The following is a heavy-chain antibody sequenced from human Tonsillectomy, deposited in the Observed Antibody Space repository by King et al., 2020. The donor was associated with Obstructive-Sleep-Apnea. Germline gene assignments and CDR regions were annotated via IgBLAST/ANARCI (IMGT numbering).Heavy chain of an antibody. D-gene: IGHD6-19*01. J-gene: IGHJ3*02. V-gene: IGHV4-39*01. CDR2: VFFTGTT. CDR3: ARHEGSGWYEGAFDI. Sequence: PLQESGPGLVKPSGTLSLTCAVSGDSITSSNYHWGWIRQSPANGLEWIGSVFFTGTTYYNPSLKSRVTIFIDTSKNQFSLTLTSVTAADTAFYYCARHEGSGWYEGAFDIWGRGTRVTVSS. CDR1: GDSITSSNYH.